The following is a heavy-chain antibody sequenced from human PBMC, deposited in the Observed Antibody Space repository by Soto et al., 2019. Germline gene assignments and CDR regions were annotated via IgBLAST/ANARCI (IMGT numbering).Heavy chain of an antibody. CDR3: ARGFSGSYPTFDY. CDR2: ISYDGNNE. CDR1: GFIFSSYA. J-gene: IGHJ4*02. V-gene: IGHV3-30-3*01. Sequence: QVQLVESGGGVVQPGRSLRPSCAAAGFIFSSYAMHWVRQAPGKGLEWVAVISYDGNNEYYADSVKGRFTIYRDNSKNTLYLQMNSLRVEDTAVYYCARGFSGSYPTFDYWGQGTLVTVSS. D-gene: IGHD1-26*01.